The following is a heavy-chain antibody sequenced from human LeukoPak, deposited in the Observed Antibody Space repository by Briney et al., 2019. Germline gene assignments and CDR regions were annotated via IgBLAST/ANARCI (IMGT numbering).Heavy chain of an antibody. CDR3: ARLTRLSTSPDRYYLDY. V-gene: IGHV4-4*09. J-gene: IGHJ4*02. Sequence: SETLSLTCTVSGDSISSYYWSWIRQPPGKGLEWLGYIYTSGGTNYIPSLKGRVTISIDTSKNQFSLKLSSVTAADSAVYYCARLTRLSTSPDRYYLDYWGQGTVVTVPS. D-gene: IGHD6-6*01. CDR2: IYTSGGT. CDR1: GDSISSYY.